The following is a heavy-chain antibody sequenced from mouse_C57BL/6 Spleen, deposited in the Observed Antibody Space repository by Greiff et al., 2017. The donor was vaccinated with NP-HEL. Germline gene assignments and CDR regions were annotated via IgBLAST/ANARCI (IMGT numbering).Heavy chain of an antibody. V-gene: IGHV1-18*01. CDR3: ARNITTVVATGRYAMDY. CDR2: INPNNGGT. CDR1: GYTFTDYN. D-gene: IGHD1-1*01. Sequence: VQLQQSGPELVKPGASVKIPCKASGYTFTDYNMDWVKQSHGKSLEWIGDINPNNGGTIYNQKFKGKATLTVDKSSSTAYMELRSLTSEDTAVYYCARNITTVVATGRYAMDYWGQGTSVTVSS. J-gene: IGHJ4*01.